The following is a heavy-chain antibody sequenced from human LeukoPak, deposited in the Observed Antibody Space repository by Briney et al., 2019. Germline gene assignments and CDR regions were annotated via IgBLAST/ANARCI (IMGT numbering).Heavy chain of an antibody. CDR1: GFTFSSYA. CDR2: ISGSGGST. CDR3: AKGAYGSGSYYPYYYYGMDV. V-gene: IGHV3-23*01. J-gene: IGHJ6*02. D-gene: IGHD3-10*01. Sequence: PGGSLRLSCAASGFTFSSYAMSWVRQAPGKGLEWVSAISGSGGSTYYADSVKGRFTISRDNSKNTLYLQMNSQRAEDTAVYYCAKGAYGSGSYYPYYYYGMDVWGQGTTVTVSS.